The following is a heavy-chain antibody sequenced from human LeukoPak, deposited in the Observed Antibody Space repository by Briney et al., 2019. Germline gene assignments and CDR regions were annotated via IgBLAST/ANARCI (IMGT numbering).Heavy chain of an antibody. CDR1: GGSISSGSYY. V-gene: IGHV4-61*02. CDR2: IYTSGST. D-gene: IGHD3-10*01. CDR3: AREPLLWFGKRRRAFDP. J-gene: IGHJ5*02. Sequence: SQTLSLTCTVSGGSISSGSYYWSWIRQPAGKGLEWIGRIYTSGSTNYNPSLKSRVTISVDTSKNQFSLKLSSVTAADTAVYYCAREPLLWFGKRRRAFDPWGQGTLVTVSS.